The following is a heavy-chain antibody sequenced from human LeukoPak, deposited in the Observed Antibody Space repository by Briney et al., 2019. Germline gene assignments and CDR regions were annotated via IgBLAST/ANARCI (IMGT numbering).Heavy chain of an antibody. D-gene: IGHD3-3*01. CDR3: TTDSTRITISGVLSPSP. J-gene: IGHJ5*02. Sequence: GGSLRLSCAASGFPFSNYAMNWVRQAPGKGLEWVSAMSGSGGSTHYADSVEGRFTISRDNSKNTLFLQMNSLRAEDTAVYYCTTDSTRITISGVLSPSPWGQGTLVTVSS. V-gene: IGHV3-23*01. CDR2: MSGSGGST. CDR1: GFPFSNYA.